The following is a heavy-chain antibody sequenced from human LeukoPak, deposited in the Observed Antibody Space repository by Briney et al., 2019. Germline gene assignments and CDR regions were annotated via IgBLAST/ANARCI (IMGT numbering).Heavy chain of an antibody. CDR1: GGSISNYY. J-gene: IGHJ4*02. V-gene: IGHV4-59*08. CDR2: SYYSGST. Sequence: SETLSLTCTVSGGSISNYYWSWIRQPPGKGLEWIGYSYYSGSTNYNPSLKSRVTISVDTSKNQFSLKLNSVTAADTAVYYCARHVDYWGQGTLVTVSS. CDR3: ARHVDY.